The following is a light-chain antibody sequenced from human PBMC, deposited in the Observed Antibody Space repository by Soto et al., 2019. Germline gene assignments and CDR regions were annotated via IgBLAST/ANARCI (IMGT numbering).Light chain of an antibody. CDR3: CSYASSYAFDVV. V-gene: IGLV2-11*01. Sequence: QSALTQPRSVSGSPGQSVTISCTGSSCDVGGYDYVSWYQQHPGKAPKLIIYDVSKRPSGVPDRFSGSKSGNSASLTIAGHEADDDADYYCCSYASSYAFDVVFGGGTKLTVL. J-gene: IGLJ2*01. CDR2: DVS. CDR1: SCDVGGYDY.